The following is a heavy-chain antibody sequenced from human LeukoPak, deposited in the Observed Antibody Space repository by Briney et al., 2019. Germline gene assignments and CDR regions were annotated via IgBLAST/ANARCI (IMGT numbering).Heavy chain of an antibody. D-gene: IGHD4-17*01. V-gene: IGHV1-69*13. CDR1: GGTFSSYA. CDR3: ARRGYGDYTGYYYYGMDV. CDR2: IIPIFGTA. Sequence: GASVKVSCKASGGTFSSYAINWVRQAPGQGLEWMGGIIPIFGTANSAQKFQGRVTITADESTSTAYMELSSLRSDDTAVYYCARRGYGDYTGYYYYGMDVWGQGTTVTVSS. J-gene: IGHJ6*02.